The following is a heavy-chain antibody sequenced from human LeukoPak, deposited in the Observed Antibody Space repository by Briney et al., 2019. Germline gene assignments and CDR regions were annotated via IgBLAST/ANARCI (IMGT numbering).Heavy chain of an antibody. CDR2: IYTSGST. D-gene: IGHD3-10*01. CDR1: GGSISSYY. J-gene: IGHJ5*02. V-gene: IGHV4-4*07. CDR3: ARDGPTYYYGSGSPRWFDP. Sequence: PSETLSLTCTVSGGSISSYYWSWIRQPAGKGLEWIGRIYTSGSTNYNPSLKSRVTMSVDTSKNQFPLRLSSVTAADTAVYYCARDGPTYYYGSGSPRWFDPWGQGTLVTVSS.